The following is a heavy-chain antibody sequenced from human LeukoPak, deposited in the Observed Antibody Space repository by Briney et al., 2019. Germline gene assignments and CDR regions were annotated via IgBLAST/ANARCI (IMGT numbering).Heavy chain of an antibody. CDR3: AIDDDWGRYKH. CDR2: ISPSGRIT. CDR1: GFTFSSHG. Sequence: PGGSLRLSCAASGFTFSSHGMNWVRQAPGKGLEWVSGISPSGRITYYTDSVKGRFTISRDNSKNTQSLQMNSLRAEDTAVYYCAIDDDWGRYKHWGHGTLVTVSS. J-gene: IGHJ1*01. V-gene: IGHV3-23*01. D-gene: IGHD3-16*01.